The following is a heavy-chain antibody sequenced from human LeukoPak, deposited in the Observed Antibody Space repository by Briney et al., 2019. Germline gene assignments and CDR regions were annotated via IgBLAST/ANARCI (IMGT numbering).Heavy chain of an antibody. V-gene: IGHV1-69*13. CDR1: GGTFSNYA. Sequence: SVKVSCKASGGTFSNYAINWVRQAPGQGLEWMGGIIPLFGTANYAQKFQGSVTITAVESMSTAYMELSSLRSVDTAVYYCARGWLAESTVVTPYNYWGQGTLVTVSS. CDR2: IIPLFGTA. D-gene: IGHD4-23*01. J-gene: IGHJ4*02. CDR3: ARGWLAESTVVTPYNY.